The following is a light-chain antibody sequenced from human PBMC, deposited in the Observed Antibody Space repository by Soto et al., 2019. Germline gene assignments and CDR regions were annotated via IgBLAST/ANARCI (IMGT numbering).Light chain of an antibody. Sequence: EIVMTQSPATLSVSPGERATLSCRASQSVSSTLAWYQQKPGQAPRLRIYGASTRASGIPARFSGSRSGTEFTLTISSLQSEDFAGYYCQQYNNWPYALGQGTKLEI. V-gene: IGKV3-15*01. CDR1: QSVSST. CDR3: QQYNNWPYA. CDR2: GAS. J-gene: IGKJ2*01.